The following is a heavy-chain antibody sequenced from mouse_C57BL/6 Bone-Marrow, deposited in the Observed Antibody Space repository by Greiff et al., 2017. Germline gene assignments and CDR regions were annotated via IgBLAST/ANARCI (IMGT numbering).Heavy chain of an antibody. CDR2: IYPSDSET. CDR1: GYTFTSYW. V-gene: IGHV1-61*01. CDR3: ARGGSSWYYVDY. J-gene: IGHJ2*01. Sequence: QVQLQQPGAELVRPGSSVKLSCKASGYTFTSYWMDWVKQRPGQGLEWIGNIYPSDSETHYNQKFKDKATLTVAKSSSTAYKQLSSLTSEDSAVYYCARGGSSWYYVDYWGQGTTLTVSS. D-gene: IGHD1-1*01.